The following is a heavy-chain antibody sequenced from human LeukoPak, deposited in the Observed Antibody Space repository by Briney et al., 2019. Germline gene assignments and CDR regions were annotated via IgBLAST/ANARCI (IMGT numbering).Heavy chain of an antibody. CDR2: IYYSGST. CDR3: ARRSSSWYVHGMDV. V-gene: IGHV4-59*08. CDR1: GGSISSYY. D-gene: IGHD6-13*01. J-gene: IGHJ6*02. Sequence: PSETLSLTCTVSGGSISSYYWSWIRQPPGKGLEWIGYIYYSGSTNYNPSLKSRVTISVDTSKNQFSLKLSSVTAADTAVYYCARRSSSWYVHGMDVWGQGTTVTVSS.